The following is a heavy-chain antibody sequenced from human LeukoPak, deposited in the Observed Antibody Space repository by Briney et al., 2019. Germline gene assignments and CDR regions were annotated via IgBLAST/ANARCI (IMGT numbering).Heavy chain of an antibody. CDR2: FNPEDVET. CDR3: ATEIVGYGDVHYFDS. D-gene: IGHD4-17*01. V-gene: IGHV1-24*01. J-gene: IGHJ4*02. CDR1: GYTLTEIS. Sequence: ASVKVSCKVSGYTLTEISMHWVRQAPGQGLEWMGGFNPEDVETIYARSFQGRLTVTEDTSTETAYMELSSLRAEDTAMYYCATEIVGYGDVHYFDSWGQGTLVTVSS.